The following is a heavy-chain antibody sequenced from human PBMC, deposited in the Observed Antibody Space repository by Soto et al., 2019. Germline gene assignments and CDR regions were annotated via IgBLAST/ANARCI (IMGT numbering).Heavy chain of an antibody. V-gene: IGHV6-1*03. CDR1: GDSVSSNSAA. CDR3: ARESTMVRGVINPLDY. CDR2: TFYRSKWYN. J-gene: IGHJ4*02. Sequence: QVQLQPSGPGLVKPSQTLSLTCAISGDSVSSNSAAWNWIRQSPSRVLEWLGRTFYRSKWYNDYAESVESSITLNPDTSKNQFSLQLNSVTPEVTAVDYCARESTMVRGVINPLDYWGQGTLVIVSS. D-gene: IGHD3-10*01.